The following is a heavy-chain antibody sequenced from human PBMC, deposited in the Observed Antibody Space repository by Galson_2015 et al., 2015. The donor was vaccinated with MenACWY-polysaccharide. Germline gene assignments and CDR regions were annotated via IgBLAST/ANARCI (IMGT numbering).Heavy chain of an antibody. J-gene: IGHJ4*02. CDR3: FLVGTGGRVY. V-gene: IGHV3-23*01. CDR2: INANGDNA. Sequence: LRLSCAASGGNFNSYAMTWVRQAPGKGLEWVSSINANGDNAHYLDSVTGRFFTSRDKSTNTLFLQMNGLTTEDTAVYYCFLVGTGGRVYRGRGVLVTVPS. CDR1: GGNFNSYA. D-gene: IGHD1-26*01.